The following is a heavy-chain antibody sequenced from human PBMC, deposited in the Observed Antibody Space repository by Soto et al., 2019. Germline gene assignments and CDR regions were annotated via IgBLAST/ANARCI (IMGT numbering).Heavy chain of an antibody. J-gene: IGHJ2*01. CDR3: ARDQYSGYDFGNWYFDL. CDR2: ISSSSSYI. V-gene: IGHV3-21*01. D-gene: IGHD5-12*01. Sequence: PGGSLRLSCAASGFTFSSYSMNWVRQAPGKGLEWASSISSSSSYIYYADSVKGRFTISRDNAKNSLYLQMNSLRAEDTAVYYCARDQYSGYDFGNWYFDLWGRGTLVTVSS. CDR1: GFTFSSYS.